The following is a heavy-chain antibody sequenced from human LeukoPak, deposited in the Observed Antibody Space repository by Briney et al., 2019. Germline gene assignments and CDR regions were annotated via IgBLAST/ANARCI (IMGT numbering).Heavy chain of an antibody. CDR1: GDIFTSHY. V-gene: IGHV1-46*01. CDR2: INPSDGST. D-gene: IGHD6-13*01. Sequence: ASVMVSCKASGDIFTSHYMHWVRQAPGQGLEWMGIINPSDGSTSYAQKFQGRVTMTRDTPTSTGYMEVSSLRSEDTAVYYCASGIVAVGTYWGQGTLVTVSS. J-gene: IGHJ4*02. CDR3: ASGIVAVGTY.